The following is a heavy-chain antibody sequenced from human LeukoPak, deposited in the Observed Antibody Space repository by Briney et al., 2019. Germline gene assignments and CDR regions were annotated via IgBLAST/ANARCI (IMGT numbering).Heavy chain of an antibody. V-gene: IGHV3-13*05. D-gene: IGHD3-22*01. CDR2: IGTAGDP. CDR1: GFTFSSYD. CDR3: ARAARDSSGYLFDY. J-gene: IGHJ4*02. Sequence: GGSLRLSCAASGFTFSSYDMHCVRQATGRGLEWVSAIGTAGDPYYPGSVKGRFTISRENAKNSLYLQMNSLRAGDTAVYYCARAARDSSGYLFDYWGQGTLVTVSS.